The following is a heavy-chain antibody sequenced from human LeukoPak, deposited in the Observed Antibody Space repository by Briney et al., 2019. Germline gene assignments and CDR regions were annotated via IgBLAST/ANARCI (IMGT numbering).Heavy chain of an antibody. D-gene: IGHD3-22*01. V-gene: IGHV1-69*06. CDR2: IIPIFGTA. Sequence: SVTVSCKASGGTFSSYAISWVRQAPGQGLEWMGGIIPIFGTANYAQKFQGRVTITADKSTSTAYMELSSLRSEDTAVYYCARENYDSSGYFFDYWGQGTLVTVSS. CDR1: GGTFSSYA. CDR3: ARENYDSSGYFFDY. J-gene: IGHJ4*02.